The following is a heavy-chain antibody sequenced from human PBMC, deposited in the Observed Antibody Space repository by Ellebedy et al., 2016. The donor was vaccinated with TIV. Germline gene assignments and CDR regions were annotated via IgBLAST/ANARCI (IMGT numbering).Heavy chain of an antibody. J-gene: IGHJ4*02. CDR1: GGSISSSSYY. CDR2: IYYSGNT. CDR3: ARRKVTIPRADAYLDY. Sequence: SETLSLXXTVSGGSISSSSYYWGWIRQPPGKGLEWIGSIYYSGNTYYNPSLKSRVTISIDTSKNQFSLRLSSVTAADTAIYRCARRKVTIPRADAYLDYWGQGILVTVSS. D-gene: IGHD3-3*01. V-gene: IGHV4-39*01.